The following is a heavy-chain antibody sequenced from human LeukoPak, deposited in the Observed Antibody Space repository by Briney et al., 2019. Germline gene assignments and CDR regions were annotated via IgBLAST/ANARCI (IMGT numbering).Heavy chain of an antibody. CDR2: INHSGST. Sequence: SETLSLTCAVYDGSLGGYYWSWVRQPRGKGLEWIGEINHSGSTYYNPSLKSRVTISVDTSRNHLSLKLSSVTAADTAVYYCARGPASGSNFAWFDTWGQGTLVTVSS. D-gene: IGHD3-10*01. V-gene: IGHV4-34*01. CDR3: ARGPASGSNFAWFDT. J-gene: IGHJ5*02. CDR1: DGSLGGYY.